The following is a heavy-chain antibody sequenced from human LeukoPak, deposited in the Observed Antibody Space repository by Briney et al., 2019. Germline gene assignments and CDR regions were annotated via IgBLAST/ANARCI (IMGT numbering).Heavy chain of an antibody. CDR1: GGSFSGYY. V-gene: IGHV4-34*01. J-gene: IGHJ4*02. Sequence: SETLSLTCAVYGGSFSGYYWSWIRQPPGKGLEWIGEINHSGSTNYNPSLKSRVTISVDTSKNQFSLKPSSVTAADTAVYYCARGRYLAARLFDYWGQGTLVTVSS. CDR3: ARGRYLAARLFDY. CDR2: INHSGST. D-gene: IGHD6-6*01.